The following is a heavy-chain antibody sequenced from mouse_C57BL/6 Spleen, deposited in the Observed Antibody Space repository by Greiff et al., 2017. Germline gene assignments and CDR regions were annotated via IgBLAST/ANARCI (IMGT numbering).Heavy chain of an antibody. V-gene: IGHV1-52*01. CDR1: GYTFTSYW. CDR2: IDPSDSET. CDR3: ARGSGYYSGSSYGYCYAMDY. J-gene: IGHJ4*01. Sequence: QVQLQQPGAELVRPGSSVKLSCKASGYTFTSYWMHWVKQRPIQGLEWIGNIDPSDSETHYNQKFKDKATLTVDKSSSTAYMQLSSLTSEDSAVYYGARGSGYYSGSSYGYCYAMDYWGQGTSVTVSS. D-gene: IGHD1-1*01.